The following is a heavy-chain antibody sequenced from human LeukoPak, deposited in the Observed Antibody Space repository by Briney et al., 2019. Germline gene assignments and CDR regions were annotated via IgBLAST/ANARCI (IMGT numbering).Heavy chain of an antibody. D-gene: IGHD3-22*01. Sequence: GGSPRLSCAASGFTFSSYAMHWVRQAPGKGLEWVAVISYDGNNKYYADSVKGRFTISRDKSENTLNLQMNSLRPEDTAVYYCVRETRFYDSSGYYPDYWGQGTLVTVSS. V-gene: IGHV3-30-3*01. J-gene: IGHJ4*02. CDR3: VRETRFYDSSGYYPDY. CDR2: ISYDGNNK. CDR1: GFTFSSYA.